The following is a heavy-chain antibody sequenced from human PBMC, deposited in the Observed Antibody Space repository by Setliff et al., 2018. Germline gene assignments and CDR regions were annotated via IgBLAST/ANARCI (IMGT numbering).Heavy chain of an antibody. V-gene: IGHV4-59*03. D-gene: IGHD2-8*02. Sequence: PSETLSLTCRVSGGSINSYYWSWIRQPPGKDMEWIGRIYHSGITNYNPSLKSRVTISVDTSKNQFSLKLSSVTAADTALYYCTVYNTGSSKDHYWGQGTPVTVSS. CDR3: TVYNTGSSKDHY. J-gene: IGHJ4*02. CDR2: IYHSGIT. CDR1: GGSINSYY.